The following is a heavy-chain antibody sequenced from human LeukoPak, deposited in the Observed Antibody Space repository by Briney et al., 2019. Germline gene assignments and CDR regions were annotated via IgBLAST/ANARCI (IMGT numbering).Heavy chain of an antibody. D-gene: IGHD6-13*01. Sequence: GGSLRLSCAASGFTFSSYAMSWVRQAPGKGLEWVSAISGSGGSTYYADSVKGRFTISRDNSKNTLYLQMNSLRAEDTAVYYCAGSSHYYYYMDVWGKGTTVTVSS. CDR1: GFTFSSYA. CDR2: ISGSGGST. J-gene: IGHJ6*03. CDR3: AGSSHYYYYMDV. V-gene: IGHV3-23*01.